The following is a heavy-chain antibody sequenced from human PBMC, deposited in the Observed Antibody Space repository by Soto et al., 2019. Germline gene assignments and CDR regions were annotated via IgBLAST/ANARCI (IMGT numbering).Heavy chain of an antibody. CDR1: GGTFSSYA. V-gene: IGHV1-69*13. Sequence: VKVSCKASGGTFSSYAISWVRQAPGQGLEWMGGIIPIFGTANYAQKFQGRVTITADESTSTAYMELSSLRSEDTAVYYCAIEYYYDSSGYSVFAFDIWGQGTMVTVSS. CDR3: AIEYYYDSSGYSVFAFDI. D-gene: IGHD3-22*01. J-gene: IGHJ3*02. CDR2: IIPIFGTA.